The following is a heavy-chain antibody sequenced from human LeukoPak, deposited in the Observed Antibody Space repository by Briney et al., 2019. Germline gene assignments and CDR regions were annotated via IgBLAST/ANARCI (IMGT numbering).Heavy chain of an antibody. V-gene: IGHV1-18*01. J-gene: IGHJ4*02. CDR2: ISAYNGNT. Sequence: GESLKVSCKASGYTFTSYDINWVRQATGQGLEWMGWISAYNGNTNYAQKLQGRVTMTTDTSTSTAYMELRSLRSDDTAVYYCARDSAFVDYWGQGTLVTVSS. CDR3: ARDSAFVDY. CDR1: GYTFTSYD. D-gene: IGHD2-15*01.